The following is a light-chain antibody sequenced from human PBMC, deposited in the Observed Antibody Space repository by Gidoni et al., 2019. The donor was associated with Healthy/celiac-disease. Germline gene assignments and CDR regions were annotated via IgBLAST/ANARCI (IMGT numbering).Light chain of an antibody. J-gene: IGKJ1*01. CDR3: QQSYSLWT. CDR1: QSISSY. CDR2: ASS. V-gene: IGKV1-39*01. Sequence: DIQMTQSQSSLSASVGDRVTITCRASQSISSYLNWYQQKPGKAPKLLIYASSSLQSGVPSRFSGSGSGTDFTLTISSLQPEDFATYYCQQSYSLWTFXXXTKVEIK.